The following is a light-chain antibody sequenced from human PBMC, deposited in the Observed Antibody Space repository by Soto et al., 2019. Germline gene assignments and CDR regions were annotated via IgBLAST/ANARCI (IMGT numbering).Light chain of an antibody. CDR3: SSYARNRDVL. V-gene: IGLV2-8*01. CDR2: EVS. CDR1: SSDVGGYSY. Sequence: QSALTQPPSASGSPGQSVAISCTGTSSDVGGYSYVSWYQQHPGKAPKLMIYEVSKRPSGVPDRFSGSKSGNTASLTVSGLQAEDEADYYCSSYARNRDVLFGGGTQLNVL. J-gene: IGLJ2*01.